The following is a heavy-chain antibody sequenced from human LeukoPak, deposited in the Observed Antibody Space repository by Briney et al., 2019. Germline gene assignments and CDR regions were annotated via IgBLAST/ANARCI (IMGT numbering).Heavy chain of an antibody. J-gene: IGHJ4*02. Sequence: PSETLSLTCTVSGGSISSTSYYWGWIRQPPGKGLEWIGSIYYSGSTYSNPSLKSRVTISVDTSKNQFSLKLSSVTAAVTAVYYCARHIPFWSGPYSGLYYFDYWGQGTLVTVSS. D-gene: IGHD3-3*01. V-gene: IGHV4-39*01. CDR3: ARHIPFWSGPYSGLYYFDY. CDR2: IYYSGST. CDR1: GGSISSTSYY.